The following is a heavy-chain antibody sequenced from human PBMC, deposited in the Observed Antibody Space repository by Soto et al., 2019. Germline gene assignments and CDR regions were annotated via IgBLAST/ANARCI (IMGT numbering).Heavy chain of an antibody. D-gene: IGHD4-17*01. CDR3: ARYGDEDVGYYFDY. J-gene: IGHJ4*02. Sequence: PSETLSLTCTVSGGSISSYYWSWIRQPPGKGLEWIGYIYYSGSTNYNPSLKSRVTISVDTSKNQFPLKLSSVTAADTAVYYCARYGDEDVGYYFDYWGQGTLVTVSS. CDR2: IYYSGST. CDR1: GGSISSYY. V-gene: IGHV4-59*01.